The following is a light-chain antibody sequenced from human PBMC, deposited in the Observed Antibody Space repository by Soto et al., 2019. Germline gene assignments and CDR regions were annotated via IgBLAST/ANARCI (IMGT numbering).Light chain of an antibody. V-gene: IGKV1-27*01. Sequence: DIQMTQSPTSLSASVGDRVTITCRASKDIRNFVAWYQQKPGKAPKLLIYAASTLQSGVPSRFSGSGSGTDFTLTINSLQPEDVATYTCQKYRSVPVFGPGTKVEIK. CDR1: KDIRNF. CDR2: AAS. CDR3: QKYRSVPV. J-gene: IGKJ3*01.